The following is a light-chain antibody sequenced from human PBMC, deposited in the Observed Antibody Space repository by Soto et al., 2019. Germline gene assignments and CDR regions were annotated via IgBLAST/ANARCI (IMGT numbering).Light chain of an antibody. CDR2: GTS. CDR3: QQYGRSARP. CDR1: QSITASY. Sequence: EIVLAQSPGTVSLSPGERATLSCRASQSITASYLAWYQQKPGQAPRLLIYGTSSMATGTPDRFSGSGSGTDFTLTISRLEPEDFAVYYCQQYGRSARPFGPGTKVDIK. J-gene: IGKJ1*01. V-gene: IGKV3-20*01.